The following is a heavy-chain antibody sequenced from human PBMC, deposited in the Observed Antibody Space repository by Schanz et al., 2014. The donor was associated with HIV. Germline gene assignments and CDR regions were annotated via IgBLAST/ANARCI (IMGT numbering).Heavy chain of an antibody. D-gene: IGHD7-27*01. V-gene: IGHV1-69*01. CDR3: ARLRTGEEGFYYYYFGMDV. J-gene: IGHJ6*02. CDR1: GGTIRNLG. Sequence: QVQLVQSGAEVKKPGSSVKVSCKASGGTIRNLGITWVRQAPGQGLEWMGVINIMLGKTNYAQKFQGRVSMTADQSTSTAYMELSGLKSDDTAVYYCARLRTGEEGFYYYYFGMDVWGQGTTVTVS. CDR2: INIMLGKT.